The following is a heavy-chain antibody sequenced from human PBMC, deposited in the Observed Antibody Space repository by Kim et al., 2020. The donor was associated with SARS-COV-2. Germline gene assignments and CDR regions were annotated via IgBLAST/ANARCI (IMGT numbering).Heavy chain of an antibody. V-gene: IGHV6-1*01. Sequence: SQTLSLTCAISGDSVSSNSAAWNWIRQSPSRGLEWLGRTYYRSKWYNDYAVSVKSRITINPDTSKNQFSLQLNSVTSEDTAVYYCARGSIAVAGTDYYYGMDVWGQGTTVTVSS. CDR1: GDSVSSNSAA. CDR2: TYYRSKWYN. D-gene: IGHD6-19*01. J-gene: IGHJ6*02. CDR3: ARGSIAVAGTDYYYGMDV.